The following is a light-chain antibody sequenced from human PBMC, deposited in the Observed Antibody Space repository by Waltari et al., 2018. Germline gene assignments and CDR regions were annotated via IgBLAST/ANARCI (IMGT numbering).Light chain of an antibody. J-gene: IGKJ2*01. CDR1: QGISSW. Sequence: DIQMTQSPSTLSASVRDRVSITCRASQGISSWLAWYQQKPGKAPKLLIYKASSLESGVPSRFSGSRSGTEFTLTVSSLQPDDFATYYCQQYNGYPYTFGQGTKLEIK. CDR3: QQYNGYPYT. V-gene: IGKV1-5*03. CDR2: KAS.